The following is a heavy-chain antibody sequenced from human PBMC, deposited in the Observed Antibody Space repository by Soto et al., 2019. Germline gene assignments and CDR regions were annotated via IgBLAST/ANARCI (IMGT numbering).Heavy chain of an antibody. J-gene: IGHJ4*02. CDR1: GFSLNTNGMG. D-gene: IGHD5-12*01. V-gene: IGHV2-5*02. Sequence: QITLKESGPTLVKPTQTLTLTCTFSGFSLNTNGMGVGWIRQPPGKALEWLALVYWDGDKRYSSSLKNRLTISKDPSKNQVVLTMTNMVPVDTATYYCTHRSGMACNSWLPGLWGQGILVTGAS. CDR2: VYWDGDK. CDR3: THRSGMACNSWLPGL.